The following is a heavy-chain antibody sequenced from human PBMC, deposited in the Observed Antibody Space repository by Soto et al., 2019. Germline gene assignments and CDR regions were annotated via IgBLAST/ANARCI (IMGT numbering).Heavy chain of an antibody. J-gene: IGHJ6*02. V-gene: IGHV4-39*01. CDR2: IYYSGST. CDR3: ARRGDYYYYYYGMDV. D-gene: IGHD3-16*01. CDR1: GGSISSSSYY. Sequence: QLQLQESGPGLVKPSETLSLTCTVSGGSISSSSYYWGWIRQPPGKGLEWIGSIYYSGSTYYNPSLKSRVTISVDTSKNQFSLKLSSVTAADTAVYYCARRGDYYYYYYGMDVWGQGTTVTVSS.